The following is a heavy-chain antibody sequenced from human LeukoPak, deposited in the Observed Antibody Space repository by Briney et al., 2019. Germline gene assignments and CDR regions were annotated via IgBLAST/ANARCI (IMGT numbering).Heavy chain of an antibody. V-gene: IGHV3-23*01. CDR3: AKGLIYYGGNSNYYYYYGMDV. J-gene: IGHJ6*02. Sequence: GGSLRLSCAASGFTFSSYAMSWVRQAPGKGLEWVSAMSGSGGSTYYADSVKGRFTISRDNSKNTLYLQMNSLRAEDTAVYYCAKGLIYYGGNSNYYYYYGMDVWGQGTTVTVSS. D-gene: IGHD4-23*01. CDR1: GFTFSSYA. CDR2: MSGSGGST.